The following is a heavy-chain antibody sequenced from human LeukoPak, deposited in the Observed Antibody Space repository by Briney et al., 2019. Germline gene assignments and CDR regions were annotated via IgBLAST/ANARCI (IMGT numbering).Heavy chain of an antibody. CDR3: AKARTYYYGSGSSLDY. CDR2: ISGGGGST. CDR1: GFTFSSYW. D-gene: IGHD3-10*01. V-gene: IGHV3-23*01. J-gene: IGHJ4*02. Sequence: LPGGSLRLSCGASGFTFSSYWMHWVRQAPGKGLEWVSAISGGGGSTYYADFVKGRFTIFRDNSKNTLYLQMYSQRAEHTAVYYCAKARTYYYGSGSSLDYWGQGTLVIVSS.